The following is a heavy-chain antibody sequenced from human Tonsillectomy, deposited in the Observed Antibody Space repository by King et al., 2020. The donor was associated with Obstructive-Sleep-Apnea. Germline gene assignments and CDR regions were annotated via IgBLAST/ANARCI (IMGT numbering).Heavy chain of an antibody. CDR2: ISHSGST. J-gene: IGHJ5*01. CDR1: GGSISSSSNW. D-gene: IGHD1-26*01. CDR3: ARDLPYSGFDS. V-gene: IGHV4-4*02. Sequence: QLQLQESGPGLVKPSGTLSLTCTVSGGSISSSSNWWPWVRQPPGKGLEWIAEISHSGSTSYNPSLKSRVTISLDKSRNQFSLTLTSVTAADTAMYYCARDLPYSGFDSWGQGSLVTVSS.